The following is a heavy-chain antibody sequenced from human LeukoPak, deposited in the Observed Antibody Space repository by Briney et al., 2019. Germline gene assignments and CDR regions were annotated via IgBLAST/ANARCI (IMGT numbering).Heavy chain of an antibody. V-gene: IGHV3-23*01. D-gene: IGHD1-26*01. CDR1: GFTFSSYA. J-gene: IGHJ4*02. Sequence: GRSLRLSCAASGFTFSSYAMSWVRQAPGKGLEWVSAISGSGGSTYYADSVKGRFTISRDNSKNTLYLQMNSLRAEDTAVYYCAKDLVGATRGRDYWGQGTLVTVSS. CDR2: ISGSGGST. CDR3: AKDLVGATRGRDY.